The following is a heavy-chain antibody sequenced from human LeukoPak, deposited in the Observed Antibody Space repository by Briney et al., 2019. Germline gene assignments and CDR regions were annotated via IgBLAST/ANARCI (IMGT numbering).Heavy chain of an antibody. CDR2: IRYDGNIK. J-gene: IGHJ4*02. CDR1: GFTFSSYA. V-gene: IGHV3-30*04. D-gene: IGHD6-13*01. Sequence: PGRSLRLSCAASGFTFSSYAMHWVRQAPGKGLEWVTFIRYDGNIKYYADSVKGRFTISRDNSRDTLYLQMNSLRAEDTAVYYCATTYSSSWGIIDYWGQGTLVTVSS. CDR3: ATTYSSSWGIIDY.